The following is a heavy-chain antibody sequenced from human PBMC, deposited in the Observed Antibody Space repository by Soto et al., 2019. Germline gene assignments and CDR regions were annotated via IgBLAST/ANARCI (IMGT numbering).Heavy chain of an antibody. CDR2: MNVHSGNT. V-gene: IGHV1-8*01. CDR3: ARASSGRRHSGYDYDY. D-gene: IGHD5-12*01. CDR1: GYTLTSYD. J-gene: IGHJ4*02. Sequence: QVQLVQSGAEVKKPGASVKVSCKASGYTLTSYDINWVRQATGQGLEWMGWMNVHSGNTGYAQKFQGRADMHRKPAISTAYMELSRLTSDHTALYYCARASSGRRHSGYDYDYWGQGTLVTVSS.